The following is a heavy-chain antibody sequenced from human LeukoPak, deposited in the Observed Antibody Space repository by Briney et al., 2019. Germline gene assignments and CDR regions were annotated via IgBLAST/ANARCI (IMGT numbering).Heavy chain of an antibody. J-gene: IGHJ3*02. CDR2: INGDGSST. V-gene: IGHV3-74*01. D-gene: IGHD2-2*01. CDR1: GFTFSSYW. CDR3: ARRGFVPAFDI. Sequence: GGSLRLSCAASGFTFSSYWMHWVRQAPGKGLVWVSRINGDGSSTTYADAVKGRFTISRDNAKNTLYLQMSSLRAEDTAVYYCARRGFVPAFDIWGQGTMVTVAS.